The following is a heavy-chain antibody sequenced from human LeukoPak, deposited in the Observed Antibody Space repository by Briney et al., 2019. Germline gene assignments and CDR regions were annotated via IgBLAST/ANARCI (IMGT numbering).Heavy chain of an antibody. CDR2: ISGSGGST. CDR3: AKGPVDYGDYGRQYYYYMDV. CDR1: GFTFSSYA. D-gene: IGHD4-17*01. J-gene: IGHJ6*03. Sequence: GGSLRLSCAASGFTFSSYAMSWVRQAPGKGLEWVSGISGSGGSTYYADSVKGRFTISRDNSKNTLYVQMNSLRAEDTAVYYCAKGPVDYGDYGRQYYYYMDVWGKGTTVTVSS. V-gene: IGHV3-23*01.